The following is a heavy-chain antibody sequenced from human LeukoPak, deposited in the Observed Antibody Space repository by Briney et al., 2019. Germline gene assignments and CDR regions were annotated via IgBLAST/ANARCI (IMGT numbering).Heavy chain of an antibody. J-gene: IGHJ4*02. CDR2: ISDSGGNT. V-gene: IGHV3-23*01. Sequence: GGSLRLSCAASGFTFSSYAMSWVRQAPGNGLQWVSGISDSGGNTYYADSVRGRFTISRDNSKNTLYLQMNSLRAEDTAVYYCARHRSSWLIDYWGQGTLVTVSS. D-gene: IGHD6-6*01. CDR3: ARHRSSWLIDY. CDR1: GFTFSSYA.